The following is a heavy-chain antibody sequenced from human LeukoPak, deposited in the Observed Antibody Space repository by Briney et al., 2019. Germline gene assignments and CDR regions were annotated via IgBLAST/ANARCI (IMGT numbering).Heavy chain of an antibody. CDR2: INPSGGST. D-gene: IGHD4-11*01. J-gene: IGHJ4*02. CDR1: GYTFTSYY. Sequence: ASVRVSCKASGYTFTSYYMHWARQAPGQGLEWMGIINPSGGSTSYAQKFQGRVTMTRDMSTSAVYMELSSLRSEDTAVYYCARDSGPQSLDYWGQGTLVTVSS. V-gene: IGHV1-46*01. CDR3: ARDSGPQSLDY.